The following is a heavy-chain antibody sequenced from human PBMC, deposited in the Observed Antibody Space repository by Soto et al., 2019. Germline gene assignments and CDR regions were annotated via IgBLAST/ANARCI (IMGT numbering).Heavy chain of an antibody. J-gene: IGHJ6*02. Sequence: GGSLRLSCAASGFTFSSFAMSWVRQAPGKGLDWVSAISGSGGSTYSADSVKGRFTISRDNSKNTLYLQMNSLRAEDTAVYYCAREGTIFGVVISDYGMDVWGQGTTVTVSS. D-gene: IGHD3-3*01. CDR3: AREGTIFGVVISDYGMDV. V-gene: IGHV3-23*01. CDR1: GFTFSSFA. CDR2: ISGSGGST.